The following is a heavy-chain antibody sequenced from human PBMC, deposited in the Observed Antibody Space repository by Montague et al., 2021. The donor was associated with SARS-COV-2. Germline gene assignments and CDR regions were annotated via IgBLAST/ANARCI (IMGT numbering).Heavy chain of an antibody. CDR1: GGSISSGSYY. CDR3: AREAAAAFYYYYYLDV. CDR2: IYTSGST. V-gene: IGHV4-61*02. Sequence: TLSLTCTVSGGSISSGSYYWSWIRQPPGKGLEWIGRIYTSGSTNYNPSLKSRVTISVDTSKNQFSLKLSSVTAADTAVYYCAREAAAAFYYYYYLDVWGKGTTVTVSS. D-gene: IGHD6-13*01. J-gene: IGHJ6*03.